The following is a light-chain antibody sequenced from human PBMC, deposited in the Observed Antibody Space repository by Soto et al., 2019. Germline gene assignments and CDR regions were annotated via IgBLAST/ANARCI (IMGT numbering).Light chain of an antibody. V-gene: IGLV1-44*01. CDR2: SNN. Sequence: QSVLTQPPSASGTPGQRVTISCSGSSSNIGSNTVNWYQQRPGPAPKLLIYSNNQRPSGVPDRFSGSKSGSSASLAITGLQSEDEAEYYCAAWDDSLSGLYVFGTGTKLTVL. CDR3: AAWDDSLSGLYV. J-gene: IGLJ1*01. CDR1: SSNIGSNT.